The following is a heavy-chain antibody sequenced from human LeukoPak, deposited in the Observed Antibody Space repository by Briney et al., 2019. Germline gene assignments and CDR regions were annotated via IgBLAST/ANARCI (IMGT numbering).Heavy chain of an antibody. V-gene: IGHV4-30-2*01. CDR1: GGSISSGGYS. D-gene: IGHD3-16*01. J-gene: IGHJ3*02. CDR2: INHSGST. Sequence: PSQTLSLTCAVSGGSISSGGYSWNWIRQPPGKGLEWIGEINHSGSTNYNPSLKSRVTISVDTSKNQFSLKLSSVTAADTAVYYCASPRLTFGGVRAFDIWGQGTMVTVSS. CDR3: ASPRLTFGGVRAFDI.